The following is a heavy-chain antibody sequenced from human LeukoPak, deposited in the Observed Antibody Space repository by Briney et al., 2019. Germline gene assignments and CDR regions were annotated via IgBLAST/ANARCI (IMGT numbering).Heavy chain of an antibody. V-gene: IGHV3-30-3*01. CDR2: ISYDGSNK. CDR1: GFTFSSYA. CDR3: ARDRGDYYDSSGPLDY. D-gene: IGHD3-22*01. Sequence: PGRSLRLSCAASGFTFSSYAMHWVRRAPGKGLAWVAVISYDGSNKYYADSVKGRFTISRDNSKNTLYLQMNSLRAEDTAVYYCARDRGDYYDSSGPLDYWGQGTLVTVSS. J-gene: IGHJ4*02.